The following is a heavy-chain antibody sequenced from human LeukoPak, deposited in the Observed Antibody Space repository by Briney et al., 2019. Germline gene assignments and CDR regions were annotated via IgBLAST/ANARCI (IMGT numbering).Heavy chain of an antibody. J-gene: IGHJ4*02. Sequence: GGSLRLSCAASGFTFSSYGMHWVRQAPGKGLEWVAFIRYDGSNKYYADSVKDRFTISRDNSKNTLYLQMNSLRAEDTAVYYCAKSIFWWGLLFGYYFYFWGQGTLVTVSS. D-gene: IGHD2-21*02. CDR3: AKSIFWWGLLFGYYFYF. V-gene: IGHV3-30*02. CDR2: IRYDGSNK. CDR1: GFTFSSYG.